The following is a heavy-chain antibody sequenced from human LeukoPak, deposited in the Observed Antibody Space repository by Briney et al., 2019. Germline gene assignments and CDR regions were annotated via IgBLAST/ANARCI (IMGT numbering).Heavy chain of an antibody. D-gene: IGHD1-7*01. CDR2: IYYSGST. V-gene: IGHV4-59*08. CDR3: ARQKPNWNYAHFDY. Sequence: SSETLSLTYTVSGGSISSYYWSWIRQPPGKGLEWIGYIYYSGSTNYNPSLKSRVTISVDTSKNQFSLKLSSVTAADTAVYYCARQKPNWNYAHFDYWGQGTLVTVSS. J-gene: IGHJ4*02. CDR1: GGSISSYY.